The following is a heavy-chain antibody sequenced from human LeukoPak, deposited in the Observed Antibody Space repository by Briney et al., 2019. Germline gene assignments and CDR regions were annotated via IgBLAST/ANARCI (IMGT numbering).Heavy chain of an antibody. CDR1: GGSISSYY. D-gene: IGHD6-19*01. J-gene: IGHJ4*02. CDR2: IYTSGST. CDR3: VGTYSSGWYGWSFDY. Sequence: SETLSLTCTVSGGSISSYYWSWIRQPAGKGLEWIGRIYTSGSTNYNPSLKSRVTISVDTSKNQFSLKLSSVTAADTAVYYCVGTYSSGWYGWSFDYWGQGTLVTVSS. V-gene: IGHV4-4*07.